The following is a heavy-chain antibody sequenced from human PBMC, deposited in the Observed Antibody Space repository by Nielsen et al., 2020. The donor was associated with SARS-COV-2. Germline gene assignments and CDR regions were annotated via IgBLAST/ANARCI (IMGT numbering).Heavy chain of an antibody. J-gene: IGHJ4*02. Sequence: SETLSLTCTVSGGSISSYYWSWIRQPPGKGLEWIGYIYYSGSTNYNPSLKSRVTISVDTSKNQFSLKLSSVTAADTAVYYCATNLDILTGYYVGYWGQGTLVTVSS. CDR3: ATNLDILTGYYVGY. CDR2: IYYSGST. D-gene: IGHD3-9*01. V-gene: IGHV4-59*12. CDR1: GGSISSYY.